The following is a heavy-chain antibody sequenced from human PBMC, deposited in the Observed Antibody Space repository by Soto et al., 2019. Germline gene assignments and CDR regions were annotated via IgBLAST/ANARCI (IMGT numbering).Heavy chain of an antibody. CDR1: GGTFSSYA. J-gene: IGHJ6*02. D-gene: IGHD2-15*01. Sequence: GASVKVSCKASGGTFSSYAISWVRQAPGQGLEWMGGIIPIFGTANYAQKFQGRVTITADESTSTAYMELSSLRSEDTAVYYCARECVVVVAATRYYYYGMDVCSQGTMVTVSS. CDR2: IIPIFGTA. CDR3: ARECVVVVAATRYYYYGMDV. V-gene: IGHV1-69*13.